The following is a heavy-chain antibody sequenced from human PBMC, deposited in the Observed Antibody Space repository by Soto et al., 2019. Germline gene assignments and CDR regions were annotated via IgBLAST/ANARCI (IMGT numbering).Heavy chain of an antibody. CDR2: IFSNDEK. D-gene: IGHD3-10*01. J-gene: IGHJ5*02. CDR3: ARIKSYGSGSYLSGKNWFDP. V-gene: IGHV2-26*01. CDR1: GFSLSNARMG. Sequence: SGPTLVNPTETLTLTCAVSGFSLSNARMGVSWIRQPPGKALEWLAHIFSNDEKSYSTSLKSRLTISKDTSKSQVVLTMTNMDPVDTATYYCARIKSYGSGSYLSGKNWFDPWGQGTLVTVSS.